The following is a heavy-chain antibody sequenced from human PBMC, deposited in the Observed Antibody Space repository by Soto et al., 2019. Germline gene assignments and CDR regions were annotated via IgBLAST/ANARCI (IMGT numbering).Heavy chain of an antibody. Sequence: QVQLVQSGAEVIKPGSSVKVSCKASGGTFNTYGISWVRQAPGQGLEWMGGIVPFFGLSNNAQKFQGRVTISADESTNTAYMELSTLRSDDTAVYYCAITFAARLHYCFFDYWGQGTLVTVSS. CDR2: IVPFFGLS. CDR1: GGTFNTYG. J-gene: IGHJ4*02. CDR3: AITFAARLHYCFFDY. V-gene: IGHV1-69*01. D-gene: IGHD6-6*01.